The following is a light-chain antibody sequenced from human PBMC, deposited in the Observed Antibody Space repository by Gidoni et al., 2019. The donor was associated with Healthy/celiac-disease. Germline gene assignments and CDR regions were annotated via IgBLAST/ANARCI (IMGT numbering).Light chain of an antibody. J-gene: IGKJ5*01. CDR1: QSLLHSNGYNY. Sequence: GEPASISCRSSQSLLHSNGYNYLDWYLQKPGQSPQLLIYLGSNRASGVPDRFSGSGSGTDFTLKISRVEAEDVGVYYCMQALQTPITFGQGTRLEIK. CDR3: MQALQTPIT. V-gene: IGKV2-28*01. CDR2: LGS.